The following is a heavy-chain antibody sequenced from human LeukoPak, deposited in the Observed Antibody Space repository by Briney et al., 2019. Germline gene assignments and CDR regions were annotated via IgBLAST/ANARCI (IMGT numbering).Heavy chain of an antibody. CDR2: IYYSGST. V-gene: IGHV4-30-4*08. CDR3: ARYDSGSYLGLYYFDY. J-gene: IGHJ4*02. Sequence: SETLSLTCAVYGGSFSGYYWSWIRQPPGKGPEGFGYIYYSGSTYYNPSLKSRVTISVDTSKNQFSLKPSSVTAAATAVYYCARYDSGSYLGLYYFDYWGQGTLVTVSS. CDR1: GGSFSGYY. D-gene: IGHD1-26*01.